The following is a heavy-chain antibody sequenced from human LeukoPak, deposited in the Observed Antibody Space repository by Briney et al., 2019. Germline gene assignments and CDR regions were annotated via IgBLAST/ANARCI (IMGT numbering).Heavy chain of an antibody. CDR1: GYRLRNHG. J-gene: IGHJ2*01. D-gene: IGHD4-11*01. V-gene: IGHV1-18*01. Sequence: ASVKVSCKASGYRLRNHGISWVRQTPGQGLKWMGWIGADSGDTHGDTHYAEKLQSRVTMTTDTSTDTAYMDLRSLTSDDTAVYYCARGSSPYNWYFDLWGRGTLVTVSS. CDR2: IGADSGDTHGDT. CDR3: ARGSSPYNWYFDL.